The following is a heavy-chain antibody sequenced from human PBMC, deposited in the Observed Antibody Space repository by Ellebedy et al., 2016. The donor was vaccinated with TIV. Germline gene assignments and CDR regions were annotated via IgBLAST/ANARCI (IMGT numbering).Heavy chain of an antibody. Sequence: MPSETLSLTCGIYGGSLSGHYWSWIRQPPGKGLEWVGEINHSGSTNYNPSLKSRVTISVDTSKKQFSLKVNFVTAGDTAVYDCASHRGSTYGPYDYWGQGTLVTVSS. J-gene: IGHJ4*02. CDR3: ASHRGSTYGPYDY. CDR1: GGSLSGHY. CDR2: INHSGST. V-gene: IGHV4-34*01. D-gene: IGHD5-18*01.